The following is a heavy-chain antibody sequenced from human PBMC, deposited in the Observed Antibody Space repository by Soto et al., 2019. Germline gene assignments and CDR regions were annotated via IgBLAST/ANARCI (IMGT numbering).Heavy chain of an antibody. CDR3: TTVKGYQLLYDFDY. CDR1: GFTFSNAW. J-gene: IGHJ4*02. D-gene: IGHD2-2*02. CDR2: IKSKTDGGTT. V-gene: IGHV3-15*01. Sequence: GGSLRLSCAASGFTFSNAWMSWVRQAPGKGLEWVGRIKSKTDGGTTDYAAPVKGRFTISRDDSKNTLYLQMNSLKTEDTAVYYCTTVKGYQLLYDFDYWGQGTLVTVSS.